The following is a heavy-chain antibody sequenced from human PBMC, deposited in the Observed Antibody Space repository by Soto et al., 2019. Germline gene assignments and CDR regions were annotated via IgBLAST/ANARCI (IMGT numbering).Heavy chain of an antibody. CDR3: AKGAYAVVAASYFDY. D-gene: IGHD2-15*01. CDR1: GFTFSSYG. CDR2: ISYDGNNK. J-gene: IGHJ4*02. Sequence: QVQLVESGGGVVQPGRSLRLSCAASGFTFSSYGMHWVRRAPGKGLEWVAVISYDGNNKYYADSVKGRFTISRDNSKNTLYLQMNSLRAEDTAIYYCAKGAYAVVAASYFDYWGQGTLVTVSS. V-gene: IGHV3-30*18.